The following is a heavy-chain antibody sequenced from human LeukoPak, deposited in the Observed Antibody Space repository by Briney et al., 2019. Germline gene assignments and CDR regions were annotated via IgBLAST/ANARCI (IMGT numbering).Heavy chain of an antibody. D-gene: IGHD2-2*01. CDR1: GYTFTSYG. V-gene: IGHV1-18*01. Sequence: ASVKVSCKASGYTFTSYGISWVRQAPGQGLEWMGWISAYNGNTNYAQKLQGRVTMTTDTSTSTAYMELRSLRSDDTAVCYCARQDVPRPPGDYWGQGTLVTVSS. CDR2: ISAYNGNT. CDR3: ARQDVPRPPGDY. J-gene: IGHJ4*02.